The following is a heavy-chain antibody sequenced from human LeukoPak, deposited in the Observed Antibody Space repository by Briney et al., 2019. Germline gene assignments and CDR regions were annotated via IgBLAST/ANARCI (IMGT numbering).Heavy chain of an antibody. CDR1: GYTFTTYA. J-gene: IGHJ4*02. CDR2: INTGNGNT. D-gene: IGHD2-2*01. V-gene: IGHV1-3*04. Sequence: ASVKVSCKASGYTFTTYAMHWVRQAPGQRLQWMGWINTGNGNTKYSQKFQGRVTITRDTSASTAYMELSSPRSEDTAVYYCARERGAIGYCSSTSCYPLDYWGQGTLVTVSS. CDR3: ARERGAIGYCSSTSCYPLDY.